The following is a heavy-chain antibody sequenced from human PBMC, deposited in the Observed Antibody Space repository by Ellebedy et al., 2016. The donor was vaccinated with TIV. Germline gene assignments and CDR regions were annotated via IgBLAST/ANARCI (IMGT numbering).Heavy chain of an antibody. CDR3: ARRGSYGDYAVQVNNWFDR. D-gene: IGHD4-17*01. V-gene: IGHV3-7*01. CDR2: IYQDGSDQ. Sequence: PGGSLRLSCVASGFSFRSYWMGWVRQAPGKGLEWVANIYQDGSDQYYVESVKGRFTISRDNANKSLFLQMNSLRVEDTAVYYCARRGSYGDYAVQVNNWFDRWGQGTLVTV. CDR1: GFSFRSYW. J-gene: IGHJ5*02.